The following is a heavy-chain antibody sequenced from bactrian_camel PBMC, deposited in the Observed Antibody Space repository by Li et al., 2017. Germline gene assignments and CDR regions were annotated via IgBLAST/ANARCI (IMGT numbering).Heavy chain of an antibody. CDR2: IHSDDRYT. V-gene: IGHV3-2*01. CDR1: GFTFSSYY. Sequence: HVQLVESGGGLVQPGGSLRLSCAASGFTFSSYYMSWVRQAPGKGLEWVSSIHSDDRYTYYPDSVKGRFTISTDNAKNTVYLQMNSLKSEDTALYYCATVSNPVRGSWSDLAYNYWGQGTQVTVS. D-gene: IGHD6*01. J-gene: IGHJ4*01. CDR3: ATVSNPVRGSWSDLAYNY.